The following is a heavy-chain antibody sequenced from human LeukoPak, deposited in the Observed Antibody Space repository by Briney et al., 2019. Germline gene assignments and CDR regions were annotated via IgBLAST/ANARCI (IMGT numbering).Heavy chain of an antibody. CDR2: IYYSGST. J-gene: IGHJ3*02. CDR1: GGSISSGDYY. D-gene: IGHD2-21*02. V-gene: IGHV4-30-4*01. CDR3: ARDAYCGGDCTSPFDI. Sequence: PSETLSLTCTVSGGSISSGDYYWRWIRQPPGKGLEWIGYIYYSGSTYYNPSLKSRVTISVDTSKNQFSLKLSSVTAADTAVYYCARDAYCGGDCTSPFDIWGQGTMVTVSS.